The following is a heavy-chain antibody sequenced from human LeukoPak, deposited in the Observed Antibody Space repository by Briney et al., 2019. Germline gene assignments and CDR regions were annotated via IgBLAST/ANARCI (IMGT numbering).Heavy chain of an antibody. J-gene: IGHJ3*02. Sequence: SETLSLTCTVSGGSISSYYWSWIRQPAGKGLEWIGRIYTSGSTNYNPSLKSRVTMSVDTSKNQFSLKLSSVTAADTAVYYCARERDDSSGYLSRDAFDIWGQGTMVTVSS. V-gene: IGHV4-4*07. CDR1: GGSISSYY. CDR2: IYTSGST. CDR3: ARERDDSSGYLSRDAFDI. D-gene: IGHD3-22*01.